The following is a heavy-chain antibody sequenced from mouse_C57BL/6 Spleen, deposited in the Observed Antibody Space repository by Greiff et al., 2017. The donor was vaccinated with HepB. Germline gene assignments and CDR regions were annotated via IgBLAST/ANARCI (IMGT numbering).Heavy chain of an antibody. Sequence: VKLVESGAELVKPGASVKLSCKASGYTFTEYTIHWVKQRSGQGLEWIGWFYPGSGSIKYNEKFKDKATLTADKSSSTVYMELSRLTSEDSAVYFCARHEEGWDYFDYWGQGTTLTVSS. D-gene: IGHD3-2*02. CDR3: ARHEEGWDYFDY. CDR2: FYPGSGSI. J-gene: IGHJ2*01. V-gene: IGHV1-62-2*01. CDR1: GYTFTEYT.